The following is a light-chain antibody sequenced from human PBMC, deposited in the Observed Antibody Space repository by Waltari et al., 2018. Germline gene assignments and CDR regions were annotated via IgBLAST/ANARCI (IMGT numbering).Light chain of an antibody. CDR2: DVS. V-gene: IGLV2-11*01. J-gene: IGLJ1*01. CDR1: SSDVGGYND. CDR3: CSFRGGGLYI. Sequence: QAALTQPPSVSTSLGQSVTISCTGTSSDVGGYNDVSWYQQHPGTAPRLLIYDVSKPPSGVSGRFSGSKSDNTGFLNIFGLQAEDEADYFCCSFRGGGLYIFGVGTRLTGL.